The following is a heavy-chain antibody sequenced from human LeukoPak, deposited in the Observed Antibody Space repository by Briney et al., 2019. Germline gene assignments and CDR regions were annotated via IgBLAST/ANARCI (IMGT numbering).Heavy chain of an antibody. CDR2: ISYDGSNK. CDR1: GFTFNSYT. J-gene: IGHJ6*02. V-gene: IGHV3-30*18. Sequence: GGSLRLSCAASGFTFNSYTMNWVRQAPGKGLEWVAVISYDGSNKYYADSVKGRFTISRDNSKNTLYLQMNSLRAEDTAVYYCAKDNWNYPYYYYGMDVWGQGTTVTVSS. CDR3: AKDNWNYPYYYYGMDV. D-gene: IGHD1-7*01.